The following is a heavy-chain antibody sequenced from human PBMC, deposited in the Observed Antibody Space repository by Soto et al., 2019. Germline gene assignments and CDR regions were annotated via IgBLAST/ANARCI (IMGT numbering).Heavy chain of an antibody. Sequence: PGGSLRLSCAASGFKFSNYAISWVRQAPGKGLEWASLISATGGGTYYADSVKGRFTISRDNSHNTLYLQVHSLTAEDTAVYYCAKDRRAGGNSAFYFDFWGQGAQVTVSS. CDR2: ISATGGGT. CDR3: AKDRRAGGNSAFYFDF. D-gene: IGHD3-16*01. V-gene: IGHV3-23*01. CDR1: GFKFSNYA. J-gene: IGHJ4*02.